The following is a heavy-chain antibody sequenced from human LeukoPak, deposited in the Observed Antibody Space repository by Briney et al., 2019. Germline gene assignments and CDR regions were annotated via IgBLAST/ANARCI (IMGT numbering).Heavy chain of an antibody. CDR2: IDSNSRTI. J-gene: IGHJ5*02. Sequence: GGSLRLSCAVSGFTFSTYEIDWVRQAPGKGLEWISYIDSNSRTIHYADSVRGRFTISRDNAKNSLYLQMNSLRAEDTAVYSCARGADGVSSNSRGWFDPWGQGTLVTVSS. CDR3: ARGADGVSSNSRGWFDP. CDR1: GFTFSTYE. D-gene: IGHD2-15*01. V-gene: IGHV3-48*03.